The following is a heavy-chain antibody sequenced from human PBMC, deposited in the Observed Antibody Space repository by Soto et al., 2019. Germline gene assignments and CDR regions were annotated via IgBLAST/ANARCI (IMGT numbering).Heavy chain of an antibody. CDR2: IYYSGST. CDR3: ATLGYCSGGSCYWGDP. V-gene: IGHV4-39*01. CDR1: GGSTSGSSYY. J-gene: IGHJ5*02. D-gene: IGHD2-15*01. Sequence: QLQLQESGPGLVKPSETLSLTCTVSGGSTSGSSYYWGWIRQPPGKGLEWIGSIYYSGSTYYNSSLKSRVTISVDTSKNQFSLNLSSVTAADTAIYYCATLGYCSGGSCYWGDPWGQGTLVTVSS.